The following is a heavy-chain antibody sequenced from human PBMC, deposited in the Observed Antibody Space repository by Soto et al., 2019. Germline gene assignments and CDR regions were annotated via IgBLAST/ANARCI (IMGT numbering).Heavy chain of an antibody. CDR3: AKGPASLLVPAAMNYYYGMDV. Sequence: QVQLVESGGGVVQPGRSLRLSCAASGFTFSSYGMHWVRQAPGKGLEWVAVISYDGSNKYYADSVKGRFTISRDNSKNTLYLQMNSLRAEDTAVYYCAKGPASLLVPAAMNYYYGMDVW. CDR2: ISYDGSNK. V-gene: IGHV3-30*18. J-gene: IGHJ6*01. D-gene: IGHD2-2*01. CDR1: GFTFSSYG.